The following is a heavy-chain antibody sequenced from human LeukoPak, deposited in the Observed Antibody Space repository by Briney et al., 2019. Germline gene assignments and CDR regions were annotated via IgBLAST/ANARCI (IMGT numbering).Heavy chain of an antibody. CDR2: IKSKTDGGTT. V-gene: IGHV3-15*01. CDR3: TAAAVYYYYGMDV. J-gene: IGHJ6*02. D-gene: IGHD2-2*01. CDR1: GFTFSNAW. Sequence: GGSLRLSCAASGFTFSNAWMSWVRQAPGKGLEWVGRIKSKTDGGTTDYAAPVKGRFTISRDDSKNTLYLQMNSLKTEDTAVYYCTAAAVYYYYGMDVWGQGTTVTVSS.